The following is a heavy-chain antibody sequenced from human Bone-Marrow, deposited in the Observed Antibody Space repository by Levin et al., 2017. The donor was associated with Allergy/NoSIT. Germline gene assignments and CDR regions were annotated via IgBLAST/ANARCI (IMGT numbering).Heavy chain of an antibody. CDR1: GFNFHAYG. V-gene: IGHV3-23*01. J-gene: IGHJ4*02. Sequence: GGSLRLSCAVSGFNFHAYGMTWVRQAPGKGLEWVSTIRGSDDSTYYRDSVTGRFIVSRDSSEDTLYLQMHRLRAEDTAVYYCATFDYSSYGYYFDYWGQGTLVTVSS. CDR3: ATFDYSSYGYYFDY. CDR2: IRGSDDST. D-gene: IGHD4-11*01.